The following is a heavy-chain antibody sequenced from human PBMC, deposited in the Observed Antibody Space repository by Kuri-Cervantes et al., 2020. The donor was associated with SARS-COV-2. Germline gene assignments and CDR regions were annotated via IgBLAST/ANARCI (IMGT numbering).Heavy chain of an antibody. Sequence: GSLRLSCAVYGGSFSGYYWSWIRQPPGKGLEWIGEINHSGSTNYNPSLKSRVTISVDTSKNQFSLKLSSVTAADTAVYYCARSRGLLGIVYYYMDVWGKGTTVTVSS. CDR3: ARSRGLLGIVYYYMDV. V-gene: IGHV4-34*01. D-gene: IGHD7-27*01. J-gene: IGHJ6*03. CDR1: GGSFSGYY. CDR2: INHSGST.